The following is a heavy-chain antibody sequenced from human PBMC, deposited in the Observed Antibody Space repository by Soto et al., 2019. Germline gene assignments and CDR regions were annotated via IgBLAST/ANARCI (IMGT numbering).Heavy chain of an antibody. V-gene: IGHV3-21*01. CDR1: GFTFSSYS. D-gene: IGHD3-22*01. CDR2: ISSSSSYI. Sequence: EVQLVESVGGLVKPGGSLRLSCAASGFTFSSYSMNWVRQAPGKGLEWVSSISSSSSYIYYADSVKGRFTISRDNAKNSLYLQMHSLRAEDTAVYYCARVVDYYDPSSYYGMDVWGQGTPVTVSS. CDR3: ARVVDYYDPSSYYGMDV. J-gene: IGHJ6*02.